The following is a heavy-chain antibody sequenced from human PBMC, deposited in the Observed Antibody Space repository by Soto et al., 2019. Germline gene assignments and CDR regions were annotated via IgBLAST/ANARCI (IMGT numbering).Heavy chain of an antibody. CDR3: ASRDIVVVPAAINGTDAFDI. V-gene: IGHV1-46*03. CDR2: INPSGGST. CDR1: GYTFTSYG. Sequence: ASVKVSCKASGYTFTSYGISWVRQAPGQGLEWMGIINPSGGSTSYAQKFQGRVTMTRDTSTSTVYMELSSLRSEDTAVYYCASRDIVVVPAAINGTDAFDIWGQGTMVTVSS. J-gene: IGHJ3*02. D-gene: IGHD2-2*02.